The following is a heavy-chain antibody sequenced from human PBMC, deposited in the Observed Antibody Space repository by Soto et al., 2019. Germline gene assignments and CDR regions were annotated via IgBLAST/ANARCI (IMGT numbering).Heavy chain of an antibody. CDR3: ATDSGTSDY. V-gene: IGHV3-7*01. D-gene: IGHD1-1*01. Sequence: GSLRLSCATSGFTFSTYWMSWVRQAPGKGLEWVANIKQDGSERYYVDSVKGRFTISRDNAKNSLYLQMNSLRGEDTAVYYCATDSGTSDYWGQGTLVTVSS. CDR1: GFTFSTYW. J-gene: IGHJ4*02. CDR2: IKQDGSER.